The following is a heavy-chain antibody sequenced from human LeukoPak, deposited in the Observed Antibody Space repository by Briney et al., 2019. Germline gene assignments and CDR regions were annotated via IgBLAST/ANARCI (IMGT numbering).Heavy chain of an antibody. V-gene: IGHV1-18*01. CDR3: ARVLPAYCGGDCYSGSAFDI. J-gene: IGHJ3*02. Sequence: GASVKVSCKASGYTFTSYGISWVRQAPGQGLEWMGWISAYNGNTNYAQKLQGRVTMTTDTSTSTAYMELRSLRSDDTAVYYCARVLPAYCGGDCYSGSAFDIWGQGTMVTVSS. CDR2: ISAYNGNT. CDR1: GYTFTSYG. D-gene: IGHD2-21*02.